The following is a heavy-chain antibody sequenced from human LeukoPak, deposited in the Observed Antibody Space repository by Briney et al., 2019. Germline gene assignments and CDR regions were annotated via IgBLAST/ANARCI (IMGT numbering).Heavy chain of an antibody. CDR2: IKQDGGEK. J-gene: IGHJ4*02. D-gene: IGHD3-3*01. V-gene: IGHV3-7*01. CDR1: GFTFSSDW. CDR3: ARVSAEWLLSY. Sequence: PGGSLRLTCAASGFTFSSDWMAWVRQAPGKGLEWVANIKQDGGEKFYLDSVKGRFTISRDNSRNSLYLQMNSLRAEDTAVYYCARVSAEWLLSYWGQGTLVTVSS.